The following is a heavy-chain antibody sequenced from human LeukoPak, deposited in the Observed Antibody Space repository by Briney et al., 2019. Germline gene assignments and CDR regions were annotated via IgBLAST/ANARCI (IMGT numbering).Heavy chain of an antibody. CDR1: GFTFSSYW. D-gene: IGHD3-10*01. CDR3: VRDVKGVLDY. Sequence: GGSLRLSCAASGFTFSSYWMAWVRQAPGKGPEWVANIKHDGSEKNYVDSVKGRFIISRDNGKNSLHLEMNSLRGEDTAVYYSVRDVKGVLDYWGQGTLVTVSS. CDR2: IKHDGSEK. J-gene: IGHJ4*02. V-gene: IGHV3-7*01.